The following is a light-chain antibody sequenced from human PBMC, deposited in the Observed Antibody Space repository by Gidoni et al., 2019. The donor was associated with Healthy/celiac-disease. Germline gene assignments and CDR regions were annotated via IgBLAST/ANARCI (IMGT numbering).Light chain of an antibody. Sequence: EIVMTQSPATLSVSPGERATLSCRASQSVSSNLAWYQQEPGQAPRLLIYGASTRATGIPARFSGSGSGTEFTLTISGLQSEDFAVYYCQQYNNWPPWTFGQGTKVEIK. J-gene: IGKJ1*01. V-gene: IGKV3-15*01. CDR3: QQYNNWPPWT. CDR1: QSVSSN. CDR2: GAS.